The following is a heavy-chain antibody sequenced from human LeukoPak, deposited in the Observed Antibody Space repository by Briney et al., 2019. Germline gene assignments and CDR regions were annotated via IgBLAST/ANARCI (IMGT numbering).Heavy chain of an antibody. CDR2: ISSCSSTI. D-gene: IGHD4-11*01. CDR1: GFTFSSYS. Sequence: GGSLRLSCAASGFTFSSYSMNWVRQAPGKGLEWVSYISSCSSTIYYADSVKGRFTISRDNAKNSLYLQMNSLRAEDTAVYYCARAQSFHDYSNDWGQGTLVTVSS. V-gene: IGHV3-48*01. J-gene: IGHJ4*02. CDR3: ARAQSFHDYSND.